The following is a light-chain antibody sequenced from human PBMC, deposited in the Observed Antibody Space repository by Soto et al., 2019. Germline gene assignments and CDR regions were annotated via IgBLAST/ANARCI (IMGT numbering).Light chain of an antibody. CDR1: QSVSSSY. Sequence: EIVLTQSPGTLSLSPGERATLSCRASQSVSSSYLAWYQQKPGQAPRLLIYDASRATGIPDRFSASGSGTDFTLTITRLEPEAVAVYYCQHYGTSALFGPGTKVDI. J-gene: IGKJ3*01. V-gene: IGKV3-20*01. CDR3: QHYGTSAL. CDR2: DAS.